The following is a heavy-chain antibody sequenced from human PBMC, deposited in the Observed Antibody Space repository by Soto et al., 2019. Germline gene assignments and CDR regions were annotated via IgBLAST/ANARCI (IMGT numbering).Heavy chain of an antibody. CDR2: ISYDGNYI. Sequence: LRLSCEASGFAFSSYAMHWVRQAPGKGLEWVGVISYDGNYIYYADSVKGRFTISRDNSKSTLYVQVNSMRPEDTAVFYYAKGILSATIGPYAMDAWGQGTTVTVSS. V-gene: IGHV3-30*18. CDR3: AKGILSATIGPYAMDA. D-gene: IGHD3-16*01. CDR1: GFAFSSYA. J-gene: IGHJ6*02.